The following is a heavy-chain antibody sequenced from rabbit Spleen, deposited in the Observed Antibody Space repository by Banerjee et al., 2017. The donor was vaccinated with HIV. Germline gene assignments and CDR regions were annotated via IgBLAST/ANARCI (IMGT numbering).Heavy chain of an antibody. CDR3: ARDSVANGVFYFDL. D-gene: IGHD2-1*01. CDR1: GFSFSSNW. CDR2: INAATGKP. Sequence: LEESGGGLVKPGGTLTLTCTVSGFSFSSNWICWVRQAPGKGLEWIACINAATGKPVYATWANGRFSISRTSSTTVTLQMTSLTVADTATYFCARDSVANGVFYFDLWGPGTLVTVS. V-gene: IGHV1S45*01. J-gene: IGHJ4*01.